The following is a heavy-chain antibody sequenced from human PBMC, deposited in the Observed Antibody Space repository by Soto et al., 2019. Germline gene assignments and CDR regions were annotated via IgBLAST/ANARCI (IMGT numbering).Heavy chain of an antibody. CDR1: GFTFSSYA. V-gene: IGHV3-30-3*01. CDR2: ISYDGSNK. CDR3: ARDRAAYYYGSGPFDP. Sequence: QVQLVESGGGVVQPGRSLRLSCAASGFTFSSYAMYWVRKAPGKGLEWVAVISYDGSNKYYADSVKGRFTISRDNSKNTLYLQMNSLRAEDTAVYYCARDRAAYYYGSGPFDPWGQGTLVTVSS. J-gene: IGHJ5*02. D-gene: IGHD3-10*01.